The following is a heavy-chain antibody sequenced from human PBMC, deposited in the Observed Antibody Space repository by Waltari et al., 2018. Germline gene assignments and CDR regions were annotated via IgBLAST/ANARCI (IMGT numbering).Heavy chain of an antibody. V-gene: IGHV4-34*01. J-gene: IGHJ4*02. CDR3: ARGGGTIVVVPAALNFDY. Sequence: QVQLQQWGAGLLKPSETLSLTCAVSGGSFSGYYWSWIRQPPGKGLEWIGEINHSGSTNYNPSLKSRVTISVDTSKNQFSLKLSSVTAADTAVYYCARGGGTIVVVPAALNFDYWGQGTLVTVSS. CDR2: INHSGST. CDR1: GGSFSGYY. D-gene: IGHD2-2*01.